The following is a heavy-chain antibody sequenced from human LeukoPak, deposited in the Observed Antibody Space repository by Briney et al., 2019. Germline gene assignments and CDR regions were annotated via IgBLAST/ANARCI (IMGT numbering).Heavy chain of an antibody. CDR1: GITVNTNY. Sequence: GGSLRLSCAASGITVNTNYMNWVRQAPGKGLEWVSYISSSSSTIYYADSVKGRFTISRDNAKNSLYLQMNSLRAEDTAVYYCARVSGMEAFDIWGQGTMVTVSS. V-gene: IGHV3-48*04. CDR2: ISSSSSTI. J-gene: IGHJ3*02. CDR3: ARVSGMEAFDI. D-gene: IGHD6-13*01.